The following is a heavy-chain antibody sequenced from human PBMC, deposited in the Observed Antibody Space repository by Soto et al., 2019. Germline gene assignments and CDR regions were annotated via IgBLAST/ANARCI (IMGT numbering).Heavy chain of an antibody. V-gene: IGHV3-30*18. Sequence: QVQLVESGGGVVQPGRSLRLSCAASGFTFSSYGMHWVRQAPGKGLEWVAVISYDGSNKYYADSVKGRFTISRDNSKNTLYLQMNSLRAEDTAVYYCAKGGTYYYDSSGYYLTPAFDYWGQGTLVTVSS. J-gene: IGHJ4*02. CDR2: ISYDGSNK. CDR3: AKGGTYYYDSSGYYLTPAFDY. CDR1: GFTFSSYG. D-gene: IGHD3-22*01.